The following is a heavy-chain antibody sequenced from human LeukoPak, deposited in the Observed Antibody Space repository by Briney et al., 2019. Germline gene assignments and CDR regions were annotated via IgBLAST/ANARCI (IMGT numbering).Heavy chain of an antibody. V-gene: IGHV3-11*04. CDR3: ARVIATRPHYHYYMDV. J-gene: IGHJ6*03. Sequence: GGSLRLSCAASGLTFSAHYMSWIRQPPGKGLEWVSYISNSGRTIYYADSVKGRFTISRGNAENSLYLQMNSLRAEDTAVYYCARVIATRPHYHYYMDVWGKGTTVTVSS. CDR2: ISNSGRTI. D-gene: IGHD6-6*01. CDR1: GLTFSAHY.